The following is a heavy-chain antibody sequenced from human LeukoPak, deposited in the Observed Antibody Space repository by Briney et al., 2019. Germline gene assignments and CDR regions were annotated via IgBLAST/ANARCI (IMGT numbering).Heavy chain of an antibody. D-gene: IGHD3-22*01. V-gene: IGHV3-48*01. CDR1: GFTFSSYA. CDR3: AREVRKYFDY. Sequence: GGSLRLSCAASGFTFSSYAMSWVRQAPGRGLEWVSYISSSGSTIYYADSVKGRFTISRDKAKNSLYLQMNSLRAEDTAVYYCAREVRKYFDYWGQGTLVTVSS. J-gene: IGHJ4*02. CDR2: ISSSGSTI.